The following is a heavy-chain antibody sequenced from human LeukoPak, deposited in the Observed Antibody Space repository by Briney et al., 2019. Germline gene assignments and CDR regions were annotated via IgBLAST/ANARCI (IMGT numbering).Heavy chain of an antibody. J-gene: IGHJ5*02. D-gene: IGHD4-17*01. CDR1: GFTFSHYS. CDR3: ARARGLGYGDDVRWFDP. CDR2: ISSSSSYI. Sequence: GGSLTLSCAASGFTFSHYSMNWVRQAPGKGLEWVSSISSSSSYIYYADSVKGRFTISRDNAKNTLYLQMNSLRAEDTAVYYCARARGLGYGDDVRWFDPWGQGTLVTVSS. V-gene: IGHV3-21*01.